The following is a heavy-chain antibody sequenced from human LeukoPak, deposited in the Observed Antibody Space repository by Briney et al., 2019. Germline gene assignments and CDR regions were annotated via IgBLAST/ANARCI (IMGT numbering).Heavy chain of an antibody. D-gene: IGHD3-10*01. CDR1: GFTFSSYA. J-gene: IGHJ4*02. V-gene: IGHV3-23*01. Sequence: GGSLRLSCAASGFTFSSYAMSWVRQAPGKGLEWVSAISGSGGSTYYADSVKGRFTISRDNSKNTLYLQMNSLRAEDTAVYYCAKDRGNTMVRGITAFDYWGQGTLVTVSS. CDR2: ISGSGGST. CDR3: AKDRGNTMVRGITAFDY.